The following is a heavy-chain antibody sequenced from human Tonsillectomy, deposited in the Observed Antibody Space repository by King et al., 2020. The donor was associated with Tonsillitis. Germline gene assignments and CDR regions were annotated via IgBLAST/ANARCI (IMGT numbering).Heavy chain of an antibody. V-gene: IGHV3-23*04. Sequence: VQLVESGGGLVQPGGSLRLSCAASGFTFSSDVMSWVRQAPGKGLEWGSAISGGGGSTFYADSGKGRFTNSRVNSRNTLYLQMNSLRAEDTAVYYCAKERAAMVTPTGSMDVWGQGTTVTASS. D-gene: IGHD5-18*01. CDR2: ISGGGGST. CDR1: GFTFSSDV. J-gene: IGHJ6*02. CDR3: AKERAAMVTPTGSMDV.